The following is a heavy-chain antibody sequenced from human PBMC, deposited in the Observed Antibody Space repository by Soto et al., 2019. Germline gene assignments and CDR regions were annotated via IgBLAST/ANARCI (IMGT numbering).Heavy chain of an antibody. CDR3: AHSILPYSSRHYYYGMDV. CDR1: GFSLSTSGVG. J-gene: IGHJ6*02. CDR2: IYWNDDK. V-gene: IGHV2-5*01. Sequence: SGPTLVNPTQTLTLTCTFSGFSLSTSGVGVGWIRQPPGKALEWLALIYWNDDKRYSPSLKSRLTITKDTSKNQVVLTMTNMDPVDTATYYCAHSILPYSSRHYYYGMDVWGQGTTVTVSS. D-gene: IGHD6-13*01.